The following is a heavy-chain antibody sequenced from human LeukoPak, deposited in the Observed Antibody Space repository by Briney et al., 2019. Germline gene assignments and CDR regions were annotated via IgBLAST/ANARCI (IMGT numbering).Heavy chain of an antibody. V-gene: IGHV3-30*03. CDR1: GFTFRSYG. D-gene: IGHD6-13*01. CDR2: ISYDGSNK. Sequence: PGRSLRVSCAASGFTFRSYGMHWVRQAPGKGLEWVAVISYDGSNKYYADSVKGRFTVSRDNAKNTLYLQMNSLRAEDTAVYYCARGIGKSAGGTYNYAMDVWGQGTTVTVSS. J-gene: IGHJ6*02. CDR3: ARGIGKSAGGTYNYAMDV.